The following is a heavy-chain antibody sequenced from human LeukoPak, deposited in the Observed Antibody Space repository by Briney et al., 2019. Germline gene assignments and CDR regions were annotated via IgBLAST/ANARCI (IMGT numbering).Heavy chain of an antibody. CDR3: ARDINGYYYDSHGYYPTDL. V-gene: IGHV1-18*01. J-gene: IGHJ5*02. Sequence: GASVKVSCKASGYIFTSYGISWVRQAPGQGLEWMGWISVYNGNTNYPQRIQGRVTMTTDTSTTTAYMELRSLRSDDTAVYYCARDINGYYYDSHGYYPTDLWGQGTLVTVSS. D-gene: IGHD3-22*01. CDR2: ISVYNGNT. CDR1: GYIFTSYG.